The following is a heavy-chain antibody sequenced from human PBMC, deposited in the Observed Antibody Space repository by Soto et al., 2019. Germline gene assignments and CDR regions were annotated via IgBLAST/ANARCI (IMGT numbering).Heavy chain of an antibody. D-gene: IGHD2-15*01. V-gene: IGHV1-69*02. CDR2: IIPILGIA. CDR3: ASSRLVVAATLGFDY. J-gene: IGHJ4*02. Sequence: QVQLVQSGAEVKKPGSSVKVSCKASGGTFSSYTISWVRQAPGQGLEWMGRIIPILGIANYAQKFQGRVKITADKSTSTAYMELSSLRSEDTAVYYCASSRLVVAATLGFDYWGQGTLVTVSS. CDR1: GGTFSSYT.